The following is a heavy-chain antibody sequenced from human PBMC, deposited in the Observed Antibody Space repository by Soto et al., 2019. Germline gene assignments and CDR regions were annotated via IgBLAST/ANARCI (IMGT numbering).Heavy chain of an antibody. D-gene: IGHD6-13*01. V-gene: IGHV1-18*01. CDR1: GYTITSYG. CDR2: ISAYNGNK. Sequence: ASVKVSCKASGYTITSYGISWVRQAPGQGLEWMGWISAYNGNKKYAQKLQGRVSMTTDTSTSTAYMELRSLRSDDTAVYYCSRDLEQQLFYYWGQGTLVTVSS. CDR3: SRDLEQQLFYY. J-gene: IGHJ4*02.